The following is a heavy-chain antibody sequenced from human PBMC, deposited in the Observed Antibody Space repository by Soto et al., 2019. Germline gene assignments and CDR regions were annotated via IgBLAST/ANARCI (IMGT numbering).Heavy chain of an antibody. Sequence: ASVKVSCKASGYTSTSYRISWVRQAPGQGLEWMGWISAYNGNTNYAQKLQGRVTMTTDTSTSTTYMELRSLRSDDTAVYYCASSDRSGFGFDYWGQGTLVTVSS. CDR2: ISAYNGNT. V-gene: IGHV1-18*01. D-gene: IGHD3-22*01. CDR3: ASSDRSGFGFDY. CDR1: GYTSTSYR. J-gene: IGHJ4*02.